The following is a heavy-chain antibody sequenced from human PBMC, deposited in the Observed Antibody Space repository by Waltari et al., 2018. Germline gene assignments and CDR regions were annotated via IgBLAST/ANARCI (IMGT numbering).Heavy chain of an antibody. CDR2: ISYDGSNK. CDR1: GFTFSSYA. Sequence: QVQLVESGGGVVQPGRSLRLSCAASGFTFSSYAMHWVRQAPGKGLEWVAVISYDGSNKYYADSVKGRFTISRDNSKNTLYLQMNSLRAEDTAVYYCARGLYRVAEQLTFDYWGQGTLVTVSS. V-gene: IGHV3-30-3*01. J-gene: IGHJ4*02. CDR3: ARGLYRVAEQLTFDY. D-gene: IGHD3-3*01.